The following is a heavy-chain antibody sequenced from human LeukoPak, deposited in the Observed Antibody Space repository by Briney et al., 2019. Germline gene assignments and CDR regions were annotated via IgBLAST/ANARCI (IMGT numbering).Heavy chain of an antibody. V-gene: IGHV3-74*01. CDR1: GFTFSTHW. CDR3: ARIGSLSPFD. CDR2: SNSDGSST. Sequence: GGSLRLSCAASGFTFSTHWMHWVRQAPGKGLVWVSRSNSDGSSTSYADSVKGRFTISRDNAKNTLYLQMNSLRVEDTAVYYCARIGSLSPFDWGQGTLVTVSS. J-gene: IGHJ4*02. D-gene: IGHD6-6*01.